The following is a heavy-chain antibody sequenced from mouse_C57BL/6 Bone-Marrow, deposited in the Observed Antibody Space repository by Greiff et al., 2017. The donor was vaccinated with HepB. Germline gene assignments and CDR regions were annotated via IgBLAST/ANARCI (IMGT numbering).Heavy chain of an antibody. CDR1: GYSITSGYY. J-gene: IGHJ2*01. Sequence: EVQLQESGPGLVKPSQSLSLTCSVTGYSITSGYYWNWIRQFPGNKLEWMGYISYDGSNNYNPSLKNRISITRDTSKNQFFLKLNSVTTEDTATYYCARGLGRNYFDYWGQGTTLTVSS. V-gene: IGHV3-6*01. CDR2: ISYDGSN. D-gene: IGHD4-1*01. CDR3: ARGLGRNYFDY.